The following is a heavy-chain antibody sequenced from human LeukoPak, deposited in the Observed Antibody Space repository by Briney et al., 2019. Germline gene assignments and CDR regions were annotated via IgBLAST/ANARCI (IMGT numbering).Heavy chain of an antibody. CDR2: ISYDGSNK. CDR3: AKAPTTVVTLYDY. V-gene: IGHV3-30*04. Sequence: GGSLRLSCTASAFTFNNFPMHWVRQAPGKGLEWVAVISYDGSNKYYADSVKGRFTISRDNSKNTLYLQMNSLRAEDTAVYYCAKAPTTVVTLYDYWGQGTLVTVSS. CDR1: AFTFNNFP. J-gene: IGHJ4*02. D-gene: IGHD4-23*01.